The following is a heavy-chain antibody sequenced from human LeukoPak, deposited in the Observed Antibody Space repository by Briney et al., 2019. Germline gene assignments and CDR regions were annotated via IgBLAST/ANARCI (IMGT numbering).Heavy chain of an antibody. V-gene: IGHV1-2*02. J-gene: IGHJ4*02. D-gene: IGHD3-3*01. CDR2: INSNSGDT. CDR1: GYTFTGYY. Sequence: GASVKVSCRASGYTFTGYYIHWVRQAPGLGLQWMGWINSNSGDTNYAQKFQGRDTMTRDTSISTANMELSRLRSDDTAMYYCARDISGVNDDFWSGYGHWGQETLVTVSS. CDR3: ARDISGVNDDFWSGYGH.